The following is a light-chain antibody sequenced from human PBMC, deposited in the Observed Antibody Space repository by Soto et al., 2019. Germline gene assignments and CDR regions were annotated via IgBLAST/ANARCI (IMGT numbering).Light chain of an antibody. CDR2: KAS. CDR1: QSISSW. Sequence: DIQMTQSPSTLSASVGDGVTITCRASQSISSWLAWYQQKPGKAPKLLIYKASSLESGVPSRFSGSGSGTKFTLTISSLQPADFATYFCQQYNSYSLTFGQGTQLEIK. CDR3: QQYNSYSLT. V-gene: IGKV1-5*03. J-gene: IGKJ2*01.